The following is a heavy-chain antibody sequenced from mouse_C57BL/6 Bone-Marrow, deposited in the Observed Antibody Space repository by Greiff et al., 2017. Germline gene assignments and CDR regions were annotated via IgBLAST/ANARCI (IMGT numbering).Heavy chain of an antibody. D-gene: IGHD1-1*01. Sequence: VQLQQSGAELARPGASVKLSCKASGYTFTSYGISWVKQRTGQGLEWIGEIYPRSGNTYYNETFKGKATLTADKSSSTAYMELRSLTSEDSAVYFCARSGSSLSWFAYGGQGTLVTVSA. CDR1: GYTFTSYG. CDR3: ARSGSSLSWFAY. J-gene: IGHJ3*01. CDR2: IYPRSGNT. V-gene: IGHV1-81*01.